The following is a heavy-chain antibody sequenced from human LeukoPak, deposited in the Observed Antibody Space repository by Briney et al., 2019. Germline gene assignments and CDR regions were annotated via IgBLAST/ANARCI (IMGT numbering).Heavy chain of an antibody. CDR3: ARNTTVTHWYFDL. Sequence: SETLALTCIVSGGAISSSSHYWGWIRQPPGKGLEWIGSIYHSGSTVYNPSLKSRVAISVDTSRNQFSLKLNSVTASDTAVYYCARNTTVTHWYFDLWGRGTLVTVSS. CDR2: IYHSGST. V-gene: IGHV4-39*01. J-gene: IGHJ2*01. D-gene: IGHD4-17*01. CDR1: GGAISSSSHY.